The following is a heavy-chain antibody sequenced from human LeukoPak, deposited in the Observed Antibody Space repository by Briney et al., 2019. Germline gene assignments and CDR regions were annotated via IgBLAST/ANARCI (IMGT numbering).Heavy chain of an antibody. CDR1: GYTFTSYD. CDR3: ARGGIWGLRMVRGVRTSMDV. Sequence: ASVKVSCKASGYTFTSYDINWVRQATGQGLEWMGWMNPNSGNTGYAQKFQGRVTMTRNTSISTAYMELSSLRSEDTAVYYCARGGIWGLRMVRGVRTSMDVWGQGTTVTVSS. J-gene: IGHJ6*02. V-gene: IGHV1-8*01. CDR2: MNPNSGNT. D-gene: IGHD3-10*01.